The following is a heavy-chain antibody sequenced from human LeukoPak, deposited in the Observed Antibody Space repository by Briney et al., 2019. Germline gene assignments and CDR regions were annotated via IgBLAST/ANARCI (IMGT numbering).Heavy chain of an antibody. V-gene: IGHV4-59*01. CDR3: ARVKGLGNNWFDP. CDR1: GGSISSYY. Sequence: SETLSLTCTVSGGSISSYYWSWIRQPPGKGLEWIGYIYYSGSTNYNPSLKSRVTISVDTSKNQFSLKLSSVTAADTAVYYCARVKGLGNNWFDPWGQGTLVTVSS. J-gene: IGHJ5*02. CDR2: IYYSGST. D-gene: IGHD5-12*01.